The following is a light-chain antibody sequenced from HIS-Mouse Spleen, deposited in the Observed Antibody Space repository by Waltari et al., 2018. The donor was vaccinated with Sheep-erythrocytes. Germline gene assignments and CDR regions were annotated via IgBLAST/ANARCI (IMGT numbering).Light chain of an antibody. CDR2: DVS. J-gene: IGLJ1*01. CDR3: CSYAGSYNHV. CDR1: RSDVGVYNH. V-gene: IGLV2-11*01. Sequence: QSALTQPRSVSGSPGQSVTISCTGTRSDVGVYNHVSWYQQHPGKAPKLMIYDVSKRPSGVPDRFSGSKSGNTASLTISGLQAEDEADYYCCSYAGSYNHVFATGTKVTVL.